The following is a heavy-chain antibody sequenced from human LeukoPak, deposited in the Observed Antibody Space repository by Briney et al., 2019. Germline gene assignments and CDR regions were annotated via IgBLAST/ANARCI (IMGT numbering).Heavy chain of an antibody. D-gene: IGHD1-26*01. Sequence: GGSLRLSCAASGFTFSSYGMHWVRQAPGKGLEWVAVIWYDGSNKYYADSVKGRFTISRDNSKNTLYLQMNSLRAEDTAVYYCAKEMGAGGGYFDCWGQGTLVTVSS. CDR3: AKEMGAGGGYFDC. CDR1: GFTFSSYG. CDR2: IWYDGSNK. V-gene: IGHV3-33*06. J-gene: IGHJ4*02.